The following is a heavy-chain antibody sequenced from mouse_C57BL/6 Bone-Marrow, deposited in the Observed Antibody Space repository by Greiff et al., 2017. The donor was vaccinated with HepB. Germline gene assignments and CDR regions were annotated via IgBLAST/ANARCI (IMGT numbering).Heavy chain of an antibody. Sequence: VQLQQSGSELRSPGSSVKLSCKDFDSEVFPIAYMSWVRQKPGHGFEWIGGILPSIGRTIYGEKFEDKATLDADTLSNTAYLELNSLTSEDSAIYYCARRRGYDYDEKFAYWGQGTLVTVSA. J-gene: IGHJ3*01. D-gene: IGHD2-4*01. CDR1: DSEVFPIAY. V-gene: IGHV15-2*01. CDR2: ILPSIGRT. CDR3: ARRRGYDYDEKFAY.